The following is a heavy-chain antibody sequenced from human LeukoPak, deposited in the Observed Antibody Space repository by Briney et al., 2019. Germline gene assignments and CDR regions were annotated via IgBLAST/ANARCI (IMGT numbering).Heavy chain of an antibody. CDR2: INPNSGDT. CDR3: ARAGYSSSSHYYFVDV. V-gene: IGHV1-2*02. CDR1: GYTLTGYY. J-gene: IGHJ6*03. D-gene: IGHD6-13*01. Sequence: ASVKVSCRASGYTLTGYYMHWVRQAPGQGLEWMGWINPNSGDTNYAQKVQGRVTMTRDTSISTAYMELSRLRSDDTAVYYCARAGYSSSSHYYFVDVWGKGTTVTVSS.